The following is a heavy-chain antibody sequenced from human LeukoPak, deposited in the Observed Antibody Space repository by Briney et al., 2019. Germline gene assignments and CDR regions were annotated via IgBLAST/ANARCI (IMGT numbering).Heavy chain of an antibody. D-gene: IGHD3-3*01. J-gene: IGHJ6*03. Sequence: ASVKVSCKASGGTFSSYAISWVRQAPGQGLEWMGRIIPILGIANYAQKFQGRVTITADKSTSTAYMELSSLRSEDTAVYYCARSLRYDLGYMDVWGKGTTVTVSS. CDR3: ARSLRYDLGYMDV. CDR1: GGTFSSYA. V-gene: IGHV1-69*04. CDR2: IIPILGIA.